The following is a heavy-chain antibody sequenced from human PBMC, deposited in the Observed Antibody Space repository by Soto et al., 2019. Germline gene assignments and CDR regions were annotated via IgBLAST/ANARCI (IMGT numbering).Heavy chain of an antibody. V-gene: IGHV3-9*01. CDR1: GFTFDDYA. D-gene: IGHD6-6*01. CDR2: VSWNSGTI. J-gene: IGHJ4*02. CDR3: AKDIAARPPYYFDY. Sequence: GGSLRLSCAASGFTFDDYAMHWVRQAPGKGLEWVSGVSWNSGTIGYADSVKGRFTISRDNAKNSLYLQMNSLRPEDTALYFCAKDIAARPPYYFDYWGQGILVTV.